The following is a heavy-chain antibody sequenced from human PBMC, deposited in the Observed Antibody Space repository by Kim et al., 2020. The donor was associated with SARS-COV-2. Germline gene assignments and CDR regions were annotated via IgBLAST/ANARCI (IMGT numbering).Heavy chain of an antibody. J-gene: IGHJ6*02. V-gene: IGHV4-30-4*01. Sequence: SETLSLTCTVSGGSISSGDYYWSWIRQPPGKGLEWIGYIYYSGSTYYNPSLKSRVTIPVDTSKNQFSLKLSSVTAADTAVYYCARLVTANYYGMDVWGQGTTVTVSS. D-gene: IGHD3-9*01. CDR2: IYYSGST. CDR3: ARLVTANYYGMDV. CDR1: GGSISSGDYY.